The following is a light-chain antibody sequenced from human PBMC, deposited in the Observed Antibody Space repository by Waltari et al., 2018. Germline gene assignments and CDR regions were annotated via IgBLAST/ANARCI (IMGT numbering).Light chain of an antibody. CDR1: QSVSSSY. CDR2: AAS. V-gene: IGKV3-20*01. Sequence: EIVLTQSPGTLSLSPGERATLSCRASQSVSSSYLAWFQQKPGQAPRLLIYAASSRATGIPDRFSGSGSVTDFTLTISRLEPEDFAVYYCQEDGSSPSWTLGQGTKVEIK. J-gene: IGKJ1*01. CDR3: QEDGSSPSWT.